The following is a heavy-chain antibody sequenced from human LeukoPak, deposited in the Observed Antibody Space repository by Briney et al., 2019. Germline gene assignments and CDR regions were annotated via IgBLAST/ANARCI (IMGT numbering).Heavy chain of an antibody. J-gene: IGHJ4*02. CDR1: GLTFSSHW. CDR2: IKTDGSDK. D-gene: IGHD1-1*01. CDR3: ARDSPGYLAYDS. V-gene: IGHV3-7*04. Sequence: PGGSLRLSCAVSGLTFSSHWMTWVRQAPGKGLEWVANIKTDGSDKYYVDSVKGRFTISRDNAKKSLYLQMNSLRAEDTAVYYCARDSPGYLAYDSWGQGTLVTVSS.